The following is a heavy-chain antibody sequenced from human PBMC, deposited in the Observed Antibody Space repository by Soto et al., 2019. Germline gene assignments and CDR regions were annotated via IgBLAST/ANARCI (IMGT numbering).Heavy chain of an antibody. CDR1: GFSFSTSGMA. J-gene: IGHJ3*01. CDR2: IFWDGDK. Sequence: QITLKESGPTLVKPTQTLTLTCTLSGFSFSTSGMAVGWIRQPPGKAPECLALIFWDGDKRYSPSLKTRLTLTKDTSENQVVLKMPNMDPVDSCTYYRAFLRNFVPTGGAFDLWGQGAQVTVSS. D-gene: IGHD3-10*01. CDR3: AFLRNFVPTGGAFDL. V-gene: IGHV2-5*02.